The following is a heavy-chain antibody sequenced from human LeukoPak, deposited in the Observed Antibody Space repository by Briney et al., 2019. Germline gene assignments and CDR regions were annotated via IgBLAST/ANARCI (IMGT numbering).Heavy chain of an antibody. CDR3: AKDRDYGDYPSAYYYYMDV. V-gene: IGHV3-30*02. D-gene: IGHD4-17*01. J-gene: IGHJ6*03. Sequence: GGSLRLCCAASGFTFSAYGIHWVRQAPGKGLEWVAFIRYDGTNKWYADSVKGRFTISRDNSKNMLYLQMNSLRAEDTAVYHRAKDRDYGDYPSAYYYYMDVWGKGTTVTVSS. CDR2: IRYDGTNK. CDR1: GFTFSAYG.